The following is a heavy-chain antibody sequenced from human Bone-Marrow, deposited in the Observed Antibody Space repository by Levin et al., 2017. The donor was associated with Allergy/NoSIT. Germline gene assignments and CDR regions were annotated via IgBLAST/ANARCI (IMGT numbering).Heavy chain of an antibody. CDR2: VKPKSDGGTA. J-gene: IGHJ4*02. D-gene: IGHD6-13*01. V-gene: IGHV3-15*01. CDR1: GFTFNNAW. CDR3: TTLSYGAATY. Sequence: GGSLRLSCAASGFTFNNAWMSWVRQAPGKGLEWVGRVKPKSDGGTADSAAPVQFRFTIARDESKNKLYLQMTSLKTEDTAIYYCTTLSYGAATYWGQGTLVTVSS.